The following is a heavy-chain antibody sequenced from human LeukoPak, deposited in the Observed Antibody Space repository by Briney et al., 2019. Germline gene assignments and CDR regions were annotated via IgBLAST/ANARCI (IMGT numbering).Heavy chain of an antibody. CDR2: ISAYNGNT. D-gene: IGHD3-22*01. Sequence: ASVKVSCKATGNTFTSYGISLVRQAPGQGLEWMGWISAYNGNTNYAQKLQGRVTMTTDTSTSTAYMELRSLRSDDTAVYYCARGGLPMNYYDSRSGYDYWGQGTLVTVSS. V-gene: IGHV1-18*01. J-gene: IGHJ4*02. CDR1: GNTFTSYG. CDR3: ARGGLPMNYYDSRSGYDY.